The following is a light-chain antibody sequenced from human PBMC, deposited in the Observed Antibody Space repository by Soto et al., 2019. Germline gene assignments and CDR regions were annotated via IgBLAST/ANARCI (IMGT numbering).Light chain of an antibody. Sequence: IVLTQSPGTLSLSPGERATLSCRASESVSNNYLAWYQQKLGQAPRLLIYGASSRATGIPDRFSGSGSGTDFTLTISRLEPEDFTVYYCQQYASSRTFGQATKVDIK. CDR1: ESVSNNY. V-gene: IGKV3-20*01. J-gene: IGKJ1*01. CDR3: QQYASSRT. CDR2: GAS.